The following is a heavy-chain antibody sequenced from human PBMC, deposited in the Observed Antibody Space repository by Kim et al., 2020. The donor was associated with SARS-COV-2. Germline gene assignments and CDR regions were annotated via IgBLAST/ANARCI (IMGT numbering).Heavy chain of an antibody. Sequence: ASVKVSCKASGYTFTSYAMHWVRQAPGQRLEWMGWINAGNGNTKYSQKFQGRVTITRDTSASTAYMELSSLRSEDTAVYYCARVRSTMVRGAMESAFDIWGQGTMVTVSS. CDR3: ARVRSTMVRGAMESAFDI. J-gene: IGHJ3*02. CDR1: GYTFTSYA. V-gene: IGHV1-3*01. D-gene: IGHD3-10*01. CDR2: INAGNGNT.